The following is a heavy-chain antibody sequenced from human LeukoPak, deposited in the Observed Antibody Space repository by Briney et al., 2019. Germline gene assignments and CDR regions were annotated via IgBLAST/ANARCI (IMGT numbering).Heavy chain of an antibody. CDR2: ISSSSSTI. D-gene: IGHD3-9*01. V-gene: IGHV3-48*04. CDR3: ARDYDILTGYPGYFDY. CDR1: GFTFSSYN. Sequence: GGSLRLSCAASGFTFSSYNMNWVRQAPGKGLEWVSYISSSSSTIYYADSVKGRFTISRDNAKNSLYLQMNSLRAEDTAVYYCARDYDILTGYPGYFDYWGQGTLVTVSS. J-gene: IGHJ4*02.